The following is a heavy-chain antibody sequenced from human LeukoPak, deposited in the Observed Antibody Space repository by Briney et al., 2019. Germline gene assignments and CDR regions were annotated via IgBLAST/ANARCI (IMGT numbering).Heavy chain of an antibody. CDR2: MYTRGRT. D-gene: IGHD1-26*01. Sequence: SETLSLTCTVSGASIDTYYWSWVRQPAGKGLEWIGRMYTRGRTHYSPSLESRLTMSVDTSKNQFSLKLTSVTAADTAVYYCANGGNSGSYFEDWGQGTLVTVTS. J-gene: IGHJ4*02. CDR1: GASIDTYY. CDR3: ANGGNSGSYFED. V-gene: IGHV4-4*07.